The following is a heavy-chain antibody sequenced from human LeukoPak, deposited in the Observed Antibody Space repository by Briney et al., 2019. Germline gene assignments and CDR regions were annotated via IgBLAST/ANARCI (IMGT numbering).Heavy chain of an antibody. V-gene: IGHV3-30-3*01. Sequence: GGSLRLSCAASGFTFSSYAMHWVRQAPGKGLEWVAVISYDGSNKYYADSVKGRFTISRDNSKNTLYLQMNSLRAEDTAVYYCAGAGSHWHYVYWGQGTVVTVSS. CDR2: ISYDGSNK. CDR3: AGAGSHWHYVY. CDR1: GFTFSSYA. D-gene: IGHD3-10*01. J-gene: IGHJ4*02.